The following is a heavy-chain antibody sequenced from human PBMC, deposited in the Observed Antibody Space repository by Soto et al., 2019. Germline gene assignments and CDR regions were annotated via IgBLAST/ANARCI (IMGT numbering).Heavy chain of an antibody. CDR1: GYTFTSYG. Sequence: ASVKVSCKASGYTFTSYGISWVRQAPGQGLEWMGWISAYNGNTNYAQKLQGRVTMTTDTSTSTAYMELRSLRSDDTAVYYCARVSEYYYGSGSYSEDYWGQGTLVTVSS. D-gene: IGHD3-10*01. J-gene: IGHJ4*02. CDR3: ARVSEYYYGSGSYSEDY. CDR2: ISAYNGNT. V-gene: IGHV1-18*01.